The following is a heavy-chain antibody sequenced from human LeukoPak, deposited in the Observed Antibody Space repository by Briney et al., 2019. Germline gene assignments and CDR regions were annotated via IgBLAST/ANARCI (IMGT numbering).Heavy chain of an antibody. Sequence: GGSLRLSCAASGFTFGSYWMSWVRQAPGKGLEWVANIKQDGSEKYYVDSVKGRFTISRDNAKNSLYLQMNSLRAEDTAVYYCARVADYGDLVVLWGQGTLVTVSS. J-gene: IGHJ4*02. CDR3: ARVADYGDLVVL. D-gene: IGHD4-17*01. V-gene: IGHV3-7*01. CDR1: GFTFGSYW. CDR2: IKQDGSEK.